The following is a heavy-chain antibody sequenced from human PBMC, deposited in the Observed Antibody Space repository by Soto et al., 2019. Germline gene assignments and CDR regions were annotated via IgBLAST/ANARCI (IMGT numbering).Heavy chain of an antibody. CDR3: ARIKYCSSTSCYGYYYYGMDV. Sequence: QVQLVQSGAEVKKPGSSVKVSCKASGGTFSSYAISWVRQAPGQGLEWMGGIIPIFGTANYAQKFQGRVTITADESTSTAYMELRNLRSEDTAVYYCARIKYCSSTSCYGYYYYGMDVWGQGTTVTVSS. CDR1: GGTFSSYA. V-gene: IGHV1-69*01. CDR2: IIPIFGTA. D-gene: IGHD2-2*01. J-gene: IGHJ6*02.